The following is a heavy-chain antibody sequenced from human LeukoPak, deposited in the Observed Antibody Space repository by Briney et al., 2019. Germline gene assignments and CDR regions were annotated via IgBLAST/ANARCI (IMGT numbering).Heavy chain of an antibody. D-gene: IGHD1-1*01. CDR1: GFSVSNNY. J-gene: IGHJ4*02. V-gene: IGHV3-53*01. Sequence: PGGSLRLSCAVSGFSVSNNYMSWVRQAPGKGLESVSVITDDEDTYYADSVKGRFTISRDNSQNTVFLQMNSLRVEDTAVYYCAKVDYWSPENYFDSWGQGTLVTVSS. CDR3: AKVDYWSPENYFDS. CDR2: ITDDEDT.